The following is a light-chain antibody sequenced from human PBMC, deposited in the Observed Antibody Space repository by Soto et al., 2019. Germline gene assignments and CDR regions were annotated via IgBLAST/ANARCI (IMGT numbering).Light chain of an antibody. CDR1: QSVSSK. CDR3: QQFSSYPLS. J-gene: IGKJ4*01. Sequence: LAQSLATLSISPEEGDTLSCRASQSVSSKLAWYQQKPGQAPRLLIYDASSRATGIPDRFSGGGSGTDFTLTISRLEPEDFAVYYCQQFSSYPLSFGGGTKVDI. V-gene: IGKV3-20*01. CDR2: DAS.